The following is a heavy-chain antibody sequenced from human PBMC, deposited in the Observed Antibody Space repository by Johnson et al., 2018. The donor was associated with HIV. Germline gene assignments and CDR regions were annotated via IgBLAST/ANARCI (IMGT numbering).Heavy chain of an antibody. J-gene: IGHJ3*02. CDR3: AKDNGIAGTSGDAFDI. CDR2: ISWDGGST. Sequence: VQLVESGGVVVQPGGSLRLSCAASGFTFDDYTMHWVRQAPGKGLEWVSLISWDGGSTYYADSVKGRFTISRDNAKNSLYLQVKSLRAEDTALYLCAKDNGIAGTSGDAFDIWGQGTMVTVSS. D-gene: IGHD6-13*01. V-gene: IGHV3-43*01. CDR1: GFTFDDYT.